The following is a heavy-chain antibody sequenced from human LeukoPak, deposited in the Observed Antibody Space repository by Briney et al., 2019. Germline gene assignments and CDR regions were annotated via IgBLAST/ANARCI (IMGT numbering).Heavy chain of an antibody. CDR1: GFTFSSYD. J-gene: IGHJ6*03. Sequence: GGSLRLSCAASGFTFSSYDMHWVRQATGKGLEWVSAISGSGGSTYYADSVKGRFTISRDNSKNTLYLQMNSLRAEDTAVYYCAKGGGCSSTSCYWPDYYYYYMDVWGKGTTVTVSS. CDR2: ISGSGGST. D-gene: IGHD2-2*01. V-gene: IGHV3-23*01. CDR3: AKGGGCSSTSCYWPDYYYYYMDV.